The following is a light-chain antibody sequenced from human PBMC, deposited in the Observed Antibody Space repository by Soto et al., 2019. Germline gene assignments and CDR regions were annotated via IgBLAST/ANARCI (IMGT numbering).Light chain of an antibody. CDR1: SSDGDDYKD. CDR2: EVT. CDR3: SSYTSTSTV. J-gene: IGLJ1*01. V-gene: IGLV2-14*01. Sequence: QSALTQPASVSGSPGQSITISFTGISSDGDDYKDVSWYQQHPGKAPKLMIYEVTYRPSGVSNRFSGSKSGNTASLTISGLQAEDEADYSCSSYTSTSTVFGTGTKLTVL.